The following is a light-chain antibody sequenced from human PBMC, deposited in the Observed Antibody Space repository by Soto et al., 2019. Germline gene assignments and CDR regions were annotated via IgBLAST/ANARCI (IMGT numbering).Light chain of an antibody. CDR2: AAS. CDR1: QSVSSN. V-gene: IGKV3-20*01. J-gene: IGKJ5*01. CDR3: QQHGSSPIT. Sequence: ETLMTQSPATLSVSPGERATLSCRASQSVSSNLAWYQQKPGQAPRLLMFAASSRAGGTPDRFSASGSGTDFTLTISRLEPEDFAVYYCQQHGSSPITFGQGTRLEIK.